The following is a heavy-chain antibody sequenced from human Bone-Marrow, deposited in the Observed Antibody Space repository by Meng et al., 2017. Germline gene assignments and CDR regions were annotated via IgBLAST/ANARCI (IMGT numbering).Heavy chain of an antibody. CDR3: ARGRGYCSGGSCYFDY. Sequence: GLLVWSGGGVVPPGRSLRLSCAASGFTFSSYAMHWVRQAPGKGLEWVAVISYDGSNKYYADSVKGRFTISRDNSKNTLYLQMNSLRAEDTAVYYCARGRGYCSGGSCYFDYWGQGTLVTVSS. CDR2: ISYDGSNK. J-gene: IGHJ4*02. CDR1: GFTFSSYA. D-gene: IGHD2-15*01. V-gene: IGHV3-30*01.